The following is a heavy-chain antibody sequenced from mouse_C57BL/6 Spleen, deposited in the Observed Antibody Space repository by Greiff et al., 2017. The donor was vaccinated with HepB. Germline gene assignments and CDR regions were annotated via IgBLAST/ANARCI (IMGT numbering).Heavy chain of an antibody. Sequence: EVQLQQSGAELVRPGASVKLSCTASGFNIKDYYMHWVKQRPEQGLEWIGRIDPEDGDTEYAPKFQGKATMTADTSSNTAYLQLSSLTSEDTAVYYCTTLYYSNSYYAMDYWGQGTSVTVSS. CDR1: GFNIKDYY. D-gene: IGHD2-5*01. J-gene: IGHJ4*01. CDR3: TTLYYSNSYYAMDY. CDR2: IDPEDGDT. V-gene: IGHV14-1*01.